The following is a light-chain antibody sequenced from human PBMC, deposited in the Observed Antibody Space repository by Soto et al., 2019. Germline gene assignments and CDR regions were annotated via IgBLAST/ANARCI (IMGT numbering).Light chain of an antibody. CDR1: QRMSGF. CDR2: DAS. CDR3: QHYSSNSGT. V-gene: IGKV1-5*01. J-gene: IGKJ1*01. Sequence: DIQMTQSPSTLSASVGDRVTITCRASQRMSGFLAWYQQKPGKAPQLLISDASSLESGVPSRFSGGGSGTAFTLTISSLQPEDFATYYGQHYSSNSGTFGPGTKVDIK.